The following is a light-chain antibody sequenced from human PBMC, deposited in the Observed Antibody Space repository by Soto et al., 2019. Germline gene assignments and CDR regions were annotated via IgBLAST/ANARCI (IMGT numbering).Light chain of an antibody. CDR1: QGISNF. J-gene: IGKJ4*01. Sequence: DIQMTQSPSSLSVSVGDRVTITCRASQGISNFLAWFQQKPGKVPKLLIYAASTLQSGVPSRFRGSGSGTELILNISVIQPEDVAVCYSQTSNSAPLTFGEGNKVAIK. V-gene: IGKV1-27*01. CDR2: AAS. CDR3: QTSNSAPLT.